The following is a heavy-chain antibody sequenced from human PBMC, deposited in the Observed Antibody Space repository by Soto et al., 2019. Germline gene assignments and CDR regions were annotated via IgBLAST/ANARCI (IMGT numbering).Heavy chain of an antibody. V-gene: IGHV3-11*01. CDR3: ARVGDSITIFGVPIPKYFDP. CDR2: ISSSGSTK. J-gene: IGHJ5*02. D-gene: IGHD3-3*01. Sequence: NPGGSLRLSCAASGFTFGDYYMSWIRQAPGKGLEWVSHISSSGSTKYYADSVEGRFTISRDNAKDSLYLQMNSLRAEDTAVYYCARVGDSITIFGVPIPKYFDPWGQGALVTVSS. CDR1: GFTFGDYY.